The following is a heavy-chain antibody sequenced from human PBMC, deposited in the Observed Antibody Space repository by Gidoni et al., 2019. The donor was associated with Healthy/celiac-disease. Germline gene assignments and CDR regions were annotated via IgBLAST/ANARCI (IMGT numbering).Heavy chain of an antibody. CDR1: GGTFRSYT. D-gene: IGHD2-15*01. J-gene: IGHJ3*02. Sequence: QVQLVQSGAEVKKPGSSVKVSCKASGGTFRSYTISWVRQAPGQGLEWMGRIIPILGIANYAQKFQGRVTITADKSTSTAYMELSSLRSEDTAVYYCARDRNVVVVAATPSAFDIWGQGTMVTVSS. CDR3: ARDRNVVVVAATPSAFDI. CDR2: IIPILGIA. V-gene: IGHV1-69*08.